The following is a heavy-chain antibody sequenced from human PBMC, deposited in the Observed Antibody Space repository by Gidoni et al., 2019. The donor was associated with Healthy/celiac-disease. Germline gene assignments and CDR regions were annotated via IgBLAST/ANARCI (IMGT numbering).Heavy chain of an antibody. CDR3: ASHGTVTTSYYYYGMDV. CDR1: GFPFSSYA. D-gene: IGHD4-17*01. CDR2: MSGSGGRT. V-gene: IGHV3-23*01. Sequence: EFQLLESGGGLVQPGGSLILSCSASGFPFSSYAMSWVRQAPGKGLEWGSAMSGSGGRTYYADSVKGRFTISRDNSKNTLYLQMNSRRAEDTAVYYCASHGTVTTSYYYYGMDVWGQGTTVTVSS. J-gene: IGHJ6*02.